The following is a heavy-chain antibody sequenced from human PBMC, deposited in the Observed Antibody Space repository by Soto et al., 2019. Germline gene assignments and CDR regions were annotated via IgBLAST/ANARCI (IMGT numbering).Heavy chain of an antibody. V-gene: IGHV3-30*18. CDR1: GFTFSSYG. D-gene: IGHD3-10*01. Sequence: QVQLVESGGGVVQPGRSLRLSCAASGFTFSSYGMHWVRQAPGKGLEWVAVISYDGSNKYYADSVKGRFTISKDNSKNALYQQMNSLRAEDTALYYCAKALGFLYFPEIDYWGQGTLVTVSS. J-gene: IGHJ4*02. CDR3: AKALGFLYFPEIDY. CDR2: ISYDGSNK.